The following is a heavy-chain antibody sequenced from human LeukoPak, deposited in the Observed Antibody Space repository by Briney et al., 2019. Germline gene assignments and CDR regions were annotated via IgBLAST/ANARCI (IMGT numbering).Heavy chain of an antibody. CDR1: GFTFSDYY. D-gene: IGHD1-26*01. CDR3: ARDRSYYQTTRFDY. V-gene: IGHV3-11*04. Sequence: GGSLRLSCAASGFTFSDYYRSWIRQAPGKGLEWVSYISSSGSTIYYADSVKGRFTISRDNAKNSLYLQMNSLRAEDTAVYYCARDRSYYQTTRFDYWGQGTLVTVSS. CDR2: ISSSGSTI. J-gene: IGHJ4*02.